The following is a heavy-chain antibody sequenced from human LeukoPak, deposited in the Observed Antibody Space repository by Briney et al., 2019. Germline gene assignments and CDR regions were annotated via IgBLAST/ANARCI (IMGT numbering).Heavy chain of an antibody. Sequence: GGSLRLSCAASGFTFSSYNMNWVRQAPGKGLEWISYISSSSSTIYYAASVKGRFTISRDNTKNSLYLQMNSLRAEDTAVYYCARDPVSSDVYNGMDVWGQGTTVTVSS. J-gene: IGHJ6*02. CDR3: ARDPVSSDVYNGMDV. D-gene: IGHD1-14*01. CDR2: ISSSSSTI. V-gene: IGHV3-48*04. CDR1: GFTFSSYN.